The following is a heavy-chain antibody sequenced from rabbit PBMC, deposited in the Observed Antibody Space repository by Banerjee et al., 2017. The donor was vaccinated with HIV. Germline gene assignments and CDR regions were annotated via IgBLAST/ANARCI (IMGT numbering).Heavy chain of an antibody. Sequence: QSLEESGGGLVQPEGSLTLTCTASGFSFSSGYYMCWVRQAPGKGLEWIACIYAGRRGSTYYANWAKGRFTISKTSSTTVTLQMTSLTAADTATYFCARDTSAWDGNIYFNQWGPGTLVTVS. J-gene: IGHJ4*01. CDR3: ARDTSAWDGNIYFNQ. CDR2: IYAGRRGST. V-gene: IGHV1S40*01. CDR1: GFSFSSGYY. D-gene: IGHD4-1*01.